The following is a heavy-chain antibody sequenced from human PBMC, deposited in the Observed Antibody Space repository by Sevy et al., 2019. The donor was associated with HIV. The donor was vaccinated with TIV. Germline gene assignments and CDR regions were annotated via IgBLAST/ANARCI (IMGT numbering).Heavy chain of an antibody. J-gene: IGHJ6*02. D-gene: IGHD2-15*01. Sequence: GGSLRLSCEASGFTFSDSWMHWVRQAPGKGLVWVSRINRDGSSTDYADSVKGRFTISRDNAKNTLYLQMNSLRAEDTAVYYCARGRDCGGGSCDGYHYYGMDVWGRGTTVTVSS. CDR3: ARGRDCGGGSCDGYHYYGMDV. CDR2: INRDGSST. CDR1: GFTFSDSW. V-gene: IGHV3-74*01.